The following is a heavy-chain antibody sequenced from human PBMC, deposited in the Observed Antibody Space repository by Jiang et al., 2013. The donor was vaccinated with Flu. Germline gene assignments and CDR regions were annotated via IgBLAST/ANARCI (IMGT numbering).Heavy chain of an antibody. V-gene: IGHV3-23*01. D-gene: IGHD3-10*01. Sequence: RLSCAASGFTFSSYAMSWVRQAPGKGLEWVSAIGGSGDSKYYADSVKGRLTISRDNSKNTLYLQMNSLRAGDTAVYYCAKALTMVRGVHPYYFDYWGQGTLVTVSS. J-gene: IGHJ4*02. CDR1: GFTFSSYA. CDR2: IGGSGDSK. CDR3: AKALTMVRGVHPYYFDY.